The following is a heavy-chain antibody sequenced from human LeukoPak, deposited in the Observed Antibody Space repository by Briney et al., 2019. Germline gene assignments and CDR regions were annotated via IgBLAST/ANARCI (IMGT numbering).Heavy chain of an antibody. Sequence: SETLSLTCIVPGGSISSGTYYWGWIRQPPGKGLEWIGSIYYSGSTYYNPSLKSRVTISVDTSKNQFSLKLSSVTAADTAVYYCARDMGDYDSSGKGDYWGQGTLVTVSS. J-gene: IGHJ4*02. CDR3: ARDMGDYDSSGKGDY. CDR2: IYYSGST. D-gene: IGHD3-22*01. V-gene: IGHV4-39*07. CDR1: GGSISSGTYY.